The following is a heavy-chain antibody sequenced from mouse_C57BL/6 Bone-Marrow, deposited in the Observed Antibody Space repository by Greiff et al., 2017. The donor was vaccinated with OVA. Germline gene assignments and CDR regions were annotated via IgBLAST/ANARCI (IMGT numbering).Heavy chain of an antibody. CDR2: IDPENGDT. V-gene: IGHV14-4*01. CDR3: TKDYYYGSSYHYYAMDY. D-gene: IGHD1-1*01. Sequence: VQLQQSGAELVRPGASVKLSCTASGFNIKDDYMHWVKQRPEQGLEWIGWIDPENGDTEYASKFQGKATITADTSSNTAYLQLSSLTSEDTAVYYCTKDYYYGSSYHYYAMDYWGKGTSVTVSS. CDR1: GFNIKDDY. J-gene: IGHJ4*01.